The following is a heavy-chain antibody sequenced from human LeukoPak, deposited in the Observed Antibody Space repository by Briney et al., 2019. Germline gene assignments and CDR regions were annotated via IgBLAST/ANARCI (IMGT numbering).Heavy chain of an antibody. V-gene: IGHV4-59*01. CDR1: GGSLSSYY. CDR2: IYDSGST. Sequence: SETLSLTCTVSGGSLSSYYWSWIRQPPGKGLEWIGYIYDSGSTNYNPFLKSRVTISVDTSKNQFSLKLSSVTAADTAVYYCARDYGLRGFDYWGQGTLVTVSS. CDR3: ARDYGLRGFDY. J-gene: IGHJ4*02. D-gene: IGHD3-10*01.